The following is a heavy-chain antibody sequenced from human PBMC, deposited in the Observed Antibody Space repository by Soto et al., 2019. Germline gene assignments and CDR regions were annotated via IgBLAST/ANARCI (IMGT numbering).Heavy chain of an antibody. CDR2: IVPIYRTA. J-gene: IGHJ4*01. CDR3: ARDSGAKLSSS. CDR1: GGTFSSYR. D-gene: IGHD6-13*01. Sequence: ASVKVSCKASGGTFSSYRINWVRQAPGQGLEWVGGIVPIYRTADYAQKFQGRVTITADESARTAYMELRSLKSQDTAVYYCARDSGAKLSSSWGHGTLVTVSS. V-gene: IGHV1-69*13.